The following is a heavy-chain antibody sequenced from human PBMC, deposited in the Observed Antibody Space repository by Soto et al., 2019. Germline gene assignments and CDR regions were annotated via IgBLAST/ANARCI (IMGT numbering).Heavy chain of an antibody. CDR2: IIPIFGTA. V-gene: IGHV1-69*13. CDR3: ATGIVVVTAIDAFDI. Sequence: GASVKVSCKASGGTFSSYAISWVRQAPGQGLEWMGGIIPIFGTANYAQKFRGRVTITADESTSTAYMELSSLRSEDTAVYYCATGIVVVTAIDAFDIWGQGTMVTVSS. J-gene: IGHJ3*02. CDR1: GGTFSSYA. D-gene: IGHD2-21*02.